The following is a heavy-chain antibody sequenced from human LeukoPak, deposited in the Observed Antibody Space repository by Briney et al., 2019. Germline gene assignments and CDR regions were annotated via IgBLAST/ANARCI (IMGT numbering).Heavy chain of an antibody. CDR2: INHSGST. CDR3: ASISSGWVYHFDY. CDR1: GGSFSGYF. D-gene: IGHD6-19*01. V-gene: IGHV4-34*01. Sequence: PSETLSLTCAVYGGSFSGYFWSWIRQPPGKGLEWIGEINHSGSTNYNPSLKSRVTISVDTSKNQVSLKLSSVTAADTAVYYCASISSGWVYHFDYWGQGTLVTVSS. J-gene: IGHJ4*02.